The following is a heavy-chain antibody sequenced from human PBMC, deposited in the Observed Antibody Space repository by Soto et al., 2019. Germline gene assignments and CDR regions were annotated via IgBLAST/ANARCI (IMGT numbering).Heavy chain of an antibody. J-gene: IGHJ6*02. D-gene: IGHD3-3*01. CDR2: ISGSGGST. V-gene: IGHV3-23*01. Sequence: GGSLRLSCAASGFTFSSYAMSWVRQAPGKGLEWASAISGSGGSTYYADSVKGRFTISRDNSKNTLYLQMNSLRAEDTAVYYCAKALYDFWSGYPTYGMDVWGQGTTVTVSS. CDR3: AKALYDFWSGYPTYGMDV. CDR1: GFTFSSYA.